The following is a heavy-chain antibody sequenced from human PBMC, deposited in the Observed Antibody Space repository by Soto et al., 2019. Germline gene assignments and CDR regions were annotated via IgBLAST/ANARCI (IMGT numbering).Heavy chain of an antibody. D-gene: IGHD4-17*01. CDR1: GLTFNSHA. Sequence: EVQLLESGGGLVQPGGSLRLSCAASGLTFNSHAMSWVRQAPGKGLQWVSAISGSGGVTYYADSVKGRFTISRDNSKNTLYLQMNSLRAEDTAVYYCAKNITVTTPHYGMDVWGQGTTVTVSS. J-gene: IGHJ6*02. CDR2: ISGSGGVT. CDR3: AKNITVTTPHYGMDV. V-gene: IGHV3-23*01.